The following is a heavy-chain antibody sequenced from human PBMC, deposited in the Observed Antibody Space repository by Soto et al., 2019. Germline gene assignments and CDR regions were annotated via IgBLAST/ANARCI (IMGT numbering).Heavy chain of an antibody. V-gene: IGHV4-31*03. CDR3: ARERLDFWSGSRLNWFDP. CDR2: IYYSGST. D-gene: IGHD3-3*01. CDR1: GGSISSGGYY. J-gene: IGHJ5*02. Sequence: PSETLSLTCTVSGGSISSGGYYWSWIRQHPGKGLEWIGYIYYSGSTYYNPSLKSRVTISVDTSKNQFSLKLSSVTAADTAVYYCARERLDFWSGSRLNWFDPWGQGTLVTVSS.